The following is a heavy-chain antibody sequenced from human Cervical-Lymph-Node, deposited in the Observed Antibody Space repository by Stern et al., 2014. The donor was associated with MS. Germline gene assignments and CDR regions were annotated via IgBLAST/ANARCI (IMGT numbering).Heavy chain of an antibody. CDR1: GDIFASHA. CDR2: IVPTLGTA. J-gene: IGHJ3*02. CDR3: ARGRSSLEGVRAVLPPNDAFDI. Sequence: QVQLVQSGADVKTPGSSVKVSCKASGDIFASHAINWVRQAPGQGLVWMGAIVPTLGTANYAQMFQDRVTLFADLPTRTVYLEVYNLRSEDTALYYCARGRSSLEGVRAVLPPNDAFDIWGQGTMVTVSS. V-gene: IGHV1-69*01. D-gene: IGHD2-2*01.